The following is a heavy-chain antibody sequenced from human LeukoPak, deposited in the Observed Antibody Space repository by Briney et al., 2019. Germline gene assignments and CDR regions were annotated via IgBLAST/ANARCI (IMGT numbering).Heavy chain of an antibody. CDR3: ASLTLDRYYYYYYMDV. J-gene: IGHJ6*03. CDR1: GYTFTGYY. Sequence: SVKVSCKASGYTFTGYYMHWVRQAPGQGPEWMGGIIPIFGTANYAQKFQGRVTITTDESTSTAYMELSSLRSEDTAVYYCASLTLDRYYYYYYMDVWGKGTTVTVSS. V-gene: IGHV1-69*05. CDR2: IIPIFGTA. D-gene: IGHD1-14*01.